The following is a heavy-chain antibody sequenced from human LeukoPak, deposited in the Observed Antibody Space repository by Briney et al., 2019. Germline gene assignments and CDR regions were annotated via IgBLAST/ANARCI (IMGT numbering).Heavy chain of an antibody. CDR1: GGSISSYY. Sequence: SETLSLTCTVSGGSISSYYWSWIRQPAGKGLEWIGRIYTSGSTNYNPSLKSRVTMSVDTSKNQFSLKLSSVTAADTAVYYCARYCSGGSCYSGSAFDIWGQGTMVTVSS. CDR3: ARYCSGGSCYSGSAFDI. CDR2: IYTSGST. V-gene: IGHV4-4*07. J-gene: IGHJ3*02. D-gene: IGHD2-15*01.